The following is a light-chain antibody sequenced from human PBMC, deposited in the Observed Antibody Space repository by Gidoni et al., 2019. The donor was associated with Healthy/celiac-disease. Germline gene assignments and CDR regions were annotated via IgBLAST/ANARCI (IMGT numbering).Light chain of an antibody. J-gene: IGKJ2*01. CDR2: YGS. CDR1: RNVNNN. Sequence: EIVMTQSPDTLSVSPGERANRSCRASRNVNNNVAWYQQRTGQAPRLLIYYGSTRAAGIPARFSGSGSGTEFTLTISNLQSEDFAVYFCQQYDNWPPYTFGQGTKLEIK. CDR3: QQYDNWPPYT. V-gene: IGKV3-15*01.